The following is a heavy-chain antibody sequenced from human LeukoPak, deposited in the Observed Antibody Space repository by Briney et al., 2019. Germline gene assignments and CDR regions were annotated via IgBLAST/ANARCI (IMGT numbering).Heavy chain of an antibody. CDR3: SKGGSSGTYHRLEYFHH. V-gene: IGHV4-59*01. CDR2: NYNSGST. D-gene: IGHD3-10*01. CDR1: GGPISGYY. Sequence: SETLSLTCTVSGGPISGYYGSWLRHPPGKGREWIGYNYNSGSTNYYHSLKGRVPISVDRSKAQFSLRLSSVTAADTAVDYCSKGGSSGTYHRLEYFHHWGQGTLVAVSS. J-gene: IGHJ1*01.